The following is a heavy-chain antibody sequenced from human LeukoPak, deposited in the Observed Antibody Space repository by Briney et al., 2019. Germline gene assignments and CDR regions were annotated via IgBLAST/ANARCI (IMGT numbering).Heavy chain of an antibody. CDR1: GGSISSYY. Sequence: SETLSLTCTVSGGSISSYYWSWIRQPAGKGLEWIGRIYTSGSTNYNPSLKSRVTMSVDTSKNQFSLKLSSVTAADTAVYYCARDSTAAEYYDFWSGYFNWFDPWGQGTLVTVSS. V-gene: IGHV4-4*07. D-gene: IGHD3-3*01. CDR2: IYTSGST. J-gene: IGHJ5*02. CDR3: ARDSTAAEYYDFWSGYFNWFDP.